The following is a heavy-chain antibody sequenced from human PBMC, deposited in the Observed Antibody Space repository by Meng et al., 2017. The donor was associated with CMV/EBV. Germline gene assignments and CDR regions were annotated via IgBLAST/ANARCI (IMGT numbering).Heavy chain of an antibody. CDR1: GGSISSSSYY. D-gene: IGHD6-13*01. CDR2: IYYSGST. CDR3: ARGGIAAAGLH. J-gene: IGHJ4*02. V-gene: IGHV4-39*07. Sequence: QRQLQGSGPGLVKPSETLSLTCTVSGGSISSSSYYWGWIRQPPGKGLEWIGSIYYSGSTYYNPSLKSRVTISVDTSKNQFSLKLGSVTAADTAVYYCARGGIAAAGLHWGQGTLVTVSS.